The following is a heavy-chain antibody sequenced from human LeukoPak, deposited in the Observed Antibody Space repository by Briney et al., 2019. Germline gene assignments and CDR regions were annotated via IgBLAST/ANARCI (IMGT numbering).Heavy chain of an antibody. J-gene: IGHJ4*02. CDR2: INHSGST. Sequence: SETLSLTCAVYGGSFSGYYWSWIRQPPGKGLEWIGEINHSGSTNYNPSLKSRVTISVDTSKNQFSLKLSSVTAADTAVYYCARGRENDYWGQGTLVTVSS. CDR1: GGSFSGYY. V-gene: IGHV4-34*01. D-gene: IGHD5-24*01. CDR3: ARGRENDY.